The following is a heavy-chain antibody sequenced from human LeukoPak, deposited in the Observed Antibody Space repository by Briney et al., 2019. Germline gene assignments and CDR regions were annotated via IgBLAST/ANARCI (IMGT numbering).Heavy chain of an antibody. Sequence: PGRSLRLSCAASGFTFSSYAMPWVRQAPGKGLEWVAVISYDGSNKYYADSVKGRFTISRDNSKNTLYLQMGSLRAEDMAVYYCAREGRGSYYDSSGYYVYWGQGTLVTVSS. CDR2: ISYDGSNK. CDR1: GFTFSSYA. CDR3: AREGRGSYYDSSGYYVY. V-gene: IGHV3-30*14. D-gene: IGHD3-22*01. J-gene: IGHJ4*02.